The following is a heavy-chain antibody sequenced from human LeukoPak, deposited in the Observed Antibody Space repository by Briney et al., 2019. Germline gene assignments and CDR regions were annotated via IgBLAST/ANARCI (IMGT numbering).Heavy chain of an antibody. Sequence: SETLSLTCTVSGYSISSGYYWGWIRQPPGKGLGWIGSIYHSGSTYYNPSLKSRVTISVDTSKNQFSLKLSSVTAADTAVYYCARSGIVGAIYYYYYMDVWGKGTTVTVSS. CDR2: IYHSGST. J-gene: IGHJ6*03. CDR1: GYSISSGYY. V-gene: IGHV4-38-2*02. D-gene: IGHD1-26*01. CDR3: ARSGIVGAIYYYYYMDV.